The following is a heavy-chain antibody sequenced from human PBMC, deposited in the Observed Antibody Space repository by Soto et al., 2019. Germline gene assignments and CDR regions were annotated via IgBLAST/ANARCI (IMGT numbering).Heavy chain of an antibody. J-gene: IGHJ3*02. D-gene: IGHD3-22*01. CDR2: ISGSGGST. CDR1: GFTFSIYA. V-gene: IGHV3-23*01. Sequence: GGSLRLSCAASGFTFSIYAMSWVRQAPGKGLEWVSAISGSGGSTYYADSVKGRFTISRDNSKNTLYLQMNSLRAEDTAVYYCAKDLITMIVVVSEDDAFDIWGQGTMVTVSS. CDR3: AKDLITMIVVVSEDDAFDI.